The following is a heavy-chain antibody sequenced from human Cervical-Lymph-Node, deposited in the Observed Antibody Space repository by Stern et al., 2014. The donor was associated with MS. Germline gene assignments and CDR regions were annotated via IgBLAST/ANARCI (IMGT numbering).Heavy chain of an antibody. Sequence: EVQLVESGGGLVQPGGSLRLSCEGFGFVFSNYWMHWVRQAPGQGLEWLANMKQDGSETYYADSVKGRFTISRDNARNTVYLQMNSLTTEDTAVYYCARWYLESWGQGTLVTVSS. V-gene: IGHV3-7*01. J-gene: IGHJ4*02. CDR1: GFVFSNYW. CDR2: MKQDGSET. CDR3: ARWYLES.